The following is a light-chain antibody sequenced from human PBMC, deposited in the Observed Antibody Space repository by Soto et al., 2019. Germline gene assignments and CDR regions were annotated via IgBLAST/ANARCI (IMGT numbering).Light chain of an antibody. CDR2: DVS. V-gene: IGLV2-14*01. CDR1: SSDVAGYNY. Sequence: QSALTQPASVSGSPGQSITISCTGTSSDVAGYNYVSWYQQHPGKAPKLMIYDVSNRPSGFCNRFSGSKSGTTASLTISGLQAEDEADYYCSSYTSSSNLLYAFATGSKLTVL. CDR3: SSYTSSSNLLYA. J-gene: IGLJ1*01.